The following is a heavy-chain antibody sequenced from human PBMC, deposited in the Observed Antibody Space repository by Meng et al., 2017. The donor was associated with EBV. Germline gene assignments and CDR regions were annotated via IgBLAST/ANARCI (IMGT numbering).Heavy chain of an antibody. CDR3: WGDLNYGSY. J-gene: IGHJ4*02. Sequence: VDLVGAGGGLVQPGGSLKVSCGASGFIFRESAMHWGRQASGKGLEWVGRVETKTSKYATAYAASVKGRFSVSRDDSKNMVFLEMNSLKTEETARYYCWGDLNYGSYWGQGTLVTVSS. D-gene: IGHD3-16*01. V-gene: IGHV3-73*01. CDR2: VETKTSKYAT. CDR1: GFIFRESA.